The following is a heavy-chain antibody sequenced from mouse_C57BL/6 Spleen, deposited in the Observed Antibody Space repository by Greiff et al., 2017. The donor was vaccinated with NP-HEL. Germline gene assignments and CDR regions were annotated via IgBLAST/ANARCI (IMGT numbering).Heavy chain of an antibody. J-gene: IGHJ1*03. CDR2: IDPETGGT. Sequence: QVQLQQSGAELVRPGASVTLSCKASGYTFTDYEMHWVKQTPVHGLEWIGAIDPETGGTAYNQKFKGKAILTADKSSSTAYMELRSLTSEDSAVYYCTRCVITTVVARYFDVWGTGTTVTVSS. V-gene: IGHV1-15*01. CDR1: GYTFTDYE. CDR3: TRCVITTVVARYFDV. D-gene: IGHD1-1*01.